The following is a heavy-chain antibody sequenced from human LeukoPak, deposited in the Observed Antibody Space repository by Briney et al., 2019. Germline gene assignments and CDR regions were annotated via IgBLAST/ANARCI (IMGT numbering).Heavy chain of an antibody. J-gene: IGHJ4*02. V-gene: IGHV4-59*01. CDR1: SGSISTYY. Sequence: SETLSLTCTVSSGSISTYYWSWIRQPPGKELEWIGYVSHSGNTNCSPSLKSRVTMSLDTSKNHFSLRLSSVNAADTAVYYCARAGSGWSFDYWGQGSLVTVSS. CDR2: VSHSGNT. D-gene: IGHD6-19*01. CDR3: ARAGSGWSFDY.